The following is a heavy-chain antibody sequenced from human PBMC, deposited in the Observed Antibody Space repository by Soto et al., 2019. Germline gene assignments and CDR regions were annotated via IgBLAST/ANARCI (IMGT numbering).Heavy chain of an antibody. CDR2: ISAYNGNT. CDR3: ARDFGWELLPNAFDI. V-gene: IGHV1-18*01. CDR1: GYTFTSYG. J-gene: IGHJ3*02. Sequence: ASVKVSCKASGYTFTSYGISWVRQAPGQGLEWMGWISAYNGNTNYAQKLQGRVTMTTGTSTSTAYMELRSLRSDDTAVYYCARDFGWELLPNAFDIWGQGTMVTVSS. D-gene: IGHD1-26*01.